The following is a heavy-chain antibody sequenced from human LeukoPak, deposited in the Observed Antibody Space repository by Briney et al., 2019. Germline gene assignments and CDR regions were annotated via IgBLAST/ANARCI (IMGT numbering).Heavy chain of an antibody. D-gene: IGHD2-8*01. CDR2: IIPILGIA. Sequence: SVTVSCKASGGTFSSYAISWVRQAPGQGLEWMGRIIPILGIANYAQKFQGRVTITADKSTSTAYMELSSLRSEDTAVYYCASSSSVLMVYANWFDPWGQGTLVTVSS. CDR1: GGTFSSYA. CDR3: ASSSSVLMVYANWFDP. J-gene: IGHJ5*02. V-gene: IGHV1-69*04.